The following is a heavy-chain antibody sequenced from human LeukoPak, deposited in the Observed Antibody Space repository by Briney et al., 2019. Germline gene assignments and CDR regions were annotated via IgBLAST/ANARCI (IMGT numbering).Heavy chain of an antibody. Sequence: GGSLRLSCAASGFTFSSYAMSWVRQAPGKGLEWVSYISSSSSTIYYADSVKGRFTISRDNAKNSLYLQMNSLRAEDTAVYYCARDPAWQLVREIAFDYWGQGTLVTVSS. CDR1: GFTFSSYA. J-gene: IGHJ4*02. CDR3: ARDPAWQLVREIAFDY. D-gene: IGHD6-13*01. V-gene: IGHV3-48*01. CDR2: ISSSSSTI.